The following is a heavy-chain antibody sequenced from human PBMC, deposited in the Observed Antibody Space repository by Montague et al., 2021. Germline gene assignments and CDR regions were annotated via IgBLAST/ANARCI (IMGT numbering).Heavy chain of an antibody. V-gene: IGHV4-31*03. CDR1: GGSLSSVGYS. D-gene: IGHD6-13*01. J-gene: IGHJ4*02. Sequence: TLSLTCTVSGGSLSSVGYSWTWIRQRPGKGLEWIGYMYYSGSTYYNPSLKSRVTISVDTSNNHFSLRLTSVTAADTAVYYCARGRLATGDFDYWGQGTLVTVSS. CDR3: ARGRLATGDFDY. CDR2: MYYSGST.